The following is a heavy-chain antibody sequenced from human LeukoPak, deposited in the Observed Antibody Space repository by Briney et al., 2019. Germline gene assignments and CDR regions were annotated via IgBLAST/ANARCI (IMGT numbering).Heavy chain of an antibody. Sequence: GGSLRLSCAASGFTFSSYSMNWVRQPPGKGLEWVSSISSSGSYIYYADSVKGRFSISRDSAKNSLYLQMNSLRAEDTAVYYCARGPQFCSGGSCYGYHFDYWGQGTLVTVSS. CDR1: GFTFSSYS. CDR2: ISSSGSYI. V-gene: IGHV3-21*01. D-gene: IGHD2-15*01. CDR3: ARGPQFCSGGSCYGYHFDY. J-gene: IGHJ4*02.